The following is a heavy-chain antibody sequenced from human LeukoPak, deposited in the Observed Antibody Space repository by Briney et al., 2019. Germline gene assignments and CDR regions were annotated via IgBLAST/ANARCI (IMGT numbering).Heavy chain of an antibody. D-gene: IGHD5-24*01. Sequence: GGSLRLSCAASGFTFSSYAMHWVRQAPGKGLEWVAVISYDGSNKYYADSVKGRFTISRDNSKNTLYLQMNSLRAEDTAVYYCARERARRDGYNLLRPGGYWGQGTLVTVSS. CDR2: ISYDGSNK. J-gene: IGHJ4*02. CDR1: GFTFSSYA. V-gene: IGHV3-30-3*01. CDR3: ARERARRDGYNLLRPGGY.